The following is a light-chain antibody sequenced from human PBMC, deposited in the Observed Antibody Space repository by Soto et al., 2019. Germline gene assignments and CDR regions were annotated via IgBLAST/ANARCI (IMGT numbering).Light chain of an antibody. Sequence: EIVLTQSPGTLSLSLGERATLSCTASQSVSSSYLAWYQQKPGQAPRLLIYAASTRATGIPDRFSGSGSGTDFTLTISGLEPEDFAVYYCQQYGGSSWTFGQGTKVEIK. CDR1: QSVSSSY. CDR3: QQYGGSSWT. CDR2: AAS. J-gene: IGKJ1*01. V-gene: IGKV3-20*01.